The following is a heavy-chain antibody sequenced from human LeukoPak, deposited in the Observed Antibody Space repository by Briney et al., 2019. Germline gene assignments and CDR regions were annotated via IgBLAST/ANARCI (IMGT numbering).Heavy chain of an antibody. CDR1: GFTFSSYG. CDR3: ASSGYQSLHFDY. V-gene: IGHV3-33*01. CDR2: IWYDGSNK. J-gene: IGHJ4*02. D-gene: IGHD2-2*01. Sequence: GRSLRLSCAASGFTFSSYGMHWVCQAPGKGLEWVAVIWYDGSNKYYADSVKGRFTISRDNSKNTLYLQMNSLRAEDTAVYYCASSGYQSLHFDYWGQGTLVTVSS.